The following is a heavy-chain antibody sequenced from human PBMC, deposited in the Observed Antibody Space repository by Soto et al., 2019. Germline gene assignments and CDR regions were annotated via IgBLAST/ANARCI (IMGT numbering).Heavy chain of an antibody. CDR1: VGSISGYY. CDR3: ARGQVDGWYHPYYYMDV. J-gene: IGHJ6*03. CDR2: IYYSGST. Sequence: PETLSLTCTCSVGSISGYYWSWIRQPPGKGLEWIGYIYYSGSTNYNPSLKSRVTISVDTSKNQFSLKLSSVTAADTAVYYCARGQVDGWYHPYYYMDVWGKGTTVTVSS. V-gene: IGHV4-59*01. D-gene: IGHD2-15*01.